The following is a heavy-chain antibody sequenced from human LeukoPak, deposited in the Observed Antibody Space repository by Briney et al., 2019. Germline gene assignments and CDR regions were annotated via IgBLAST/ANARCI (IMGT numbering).Heavy chain of an antibody. D-gene: IGHD2-21*01. CDR1: GGTFSSYT. J-gene: IGHJ5*02. CDR3: ATLGYCGGDCSVWFDP. Sequence: ASVKVSCKASGGTFSSYTISWVRQAPGQGLEWMGRIIPILGIANYAQKSQGRVTITADKSTSTAYMELSSLRSEDTAVYYCATLGYCGGDCSVWFDPWGQGTLVTVSS. V-gene: IGHV1-69*02. CDR2: IIPILGIA.